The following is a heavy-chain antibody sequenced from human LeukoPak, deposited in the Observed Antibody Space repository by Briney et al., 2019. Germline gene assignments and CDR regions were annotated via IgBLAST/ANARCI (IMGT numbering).Heavy chain of an antibody. CDR2: IKQDGSEK. V-gene: IGHV3-7*01. CDR3: ASLYDSSGLHFDY. Sequence: PGGSLRLSCAASGFTFSSYWMSWVRQAPGKGLEWVANIKQDGSEKYYVDSVKGRFTISRDNAKNSLYLQMNSLRAEDTAVYYCASLYDSSGLHFDYWGQGTLVTVSS. CDR1: GFTFSSYW. D-gene: IGHD3-22*01. J-gene: IGHJ4*02.